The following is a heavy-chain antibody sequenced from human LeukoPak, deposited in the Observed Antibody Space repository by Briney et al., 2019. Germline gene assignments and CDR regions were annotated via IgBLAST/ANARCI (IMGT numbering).Heavy chain of an antibody. D-gene: IGHD5-18*01. CDR3: ARDLGRGYPNY. CDR2: IYSGGSA. J-gene: IGHJ4*02. Sequence: PGGSLRLSCAASGFTVSSYYMSWVRQAPGKGLDWVSVIYSGGSAYYADSVKGRFTISRDNSKNTLYLQINSLRAEDTAAYYCARDLGRGYPNYWGQGTLVTVSS. CDR1: GFTVSSYY. V-gene: IGHV3-66*01.